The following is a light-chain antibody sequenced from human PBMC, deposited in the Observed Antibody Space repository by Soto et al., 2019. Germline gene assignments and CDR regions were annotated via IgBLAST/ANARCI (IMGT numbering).Light chain of an antibody. J-gene: IGKJ2*01. CDR3: HQTYSTPYT. Sequence: IHVTQSPSSLSASVGDRVTITCRASQRITTYLNWYQQKPGEAPKLLISTSGTLQRGVPSRFSGSGSGTDFTLTITSLQPADFATYFCHQTYSTPYTFGQGTTLEIK. CDR1: QRITTY. V-gene: IGKV1-39*01. CDR2: TSG.